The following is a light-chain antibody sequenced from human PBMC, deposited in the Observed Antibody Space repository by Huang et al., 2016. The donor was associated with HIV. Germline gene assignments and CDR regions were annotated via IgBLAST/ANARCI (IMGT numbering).Light chain of an antibody. J-gene: IGKJ2*01. V-gene: IGKV3-15*01. CDR1: ESVSSK. CDR3: QQYYNWPLYT. Sequence: EIVMTQSPATLSVSPGERATLYCRASESVSSKLAWYQQHPGQGPRLLIYDASTRATAIPVRFSGSGSGTEFTLTISSLQSEDSAVYYCQQYYNWPLYTFGQGTKLEIK. CDR2: DAS.